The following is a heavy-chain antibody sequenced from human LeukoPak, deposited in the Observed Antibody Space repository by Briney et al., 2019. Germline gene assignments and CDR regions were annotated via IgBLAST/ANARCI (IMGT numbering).Heavy chain of an antibody. CDR2: MNPNSGVT. CDR3: ARGPIYPTSGDYPNYYFDY. J-gene: IGHJ4*02. V-gene: IGHV1-8*01. CDR1: GYTFTSYD. Sequence: ASVKVSWKAPGYTFTSYDINWVRQASGQGLEWMGWMNPNSGVTGYAQKFQGRVSMTRDTSISTAYMELSSLRSEDTAVYYCARGPIYPTSGDYPNYYFDYWGRGTLVTVSS. D-gene: IGHD1-1*01.